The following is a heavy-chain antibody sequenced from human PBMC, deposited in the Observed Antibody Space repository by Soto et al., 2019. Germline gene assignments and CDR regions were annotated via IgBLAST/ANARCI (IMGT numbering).Heavy chain of an antibody. CDR1: GFTFSSYW. J-gene: IGHJ6*03. CDR2: INSDGSST. CDR3: ARGLSIPVAGTLYYYYMDV. V-gene: IGHV3-74*01. Sequence: GSLRPSCAASGFTFSSYWMHWVRQAPGKGLVWVSRINSDGSSTTYADSVKGRFTISRDNARNTLYLQMNSLRAEDTAVYFCARGLSIPVAGTLYYYYMDVWAKGTTVTVSS. D-gene: IGHD6-19*01.